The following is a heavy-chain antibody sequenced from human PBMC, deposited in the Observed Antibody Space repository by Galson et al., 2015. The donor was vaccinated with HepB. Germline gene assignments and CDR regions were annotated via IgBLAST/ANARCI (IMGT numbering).Heavy chain of an antibody. CDR3: AKVPASLEWLFAGGY. J-gene: IGHJ4*02. CDR2: ISGSGGST. V-gene: IGHV3-23*01. D-gene: IGHD3-3*01. Sequence: SLRLSCAASGFTFSSYAMSWVRQAPGKGLEWVSAISGSGGSTYYADSVKGRFTISRDNSKNTLYLQMNSLRAEDTAVYYCAKVPASLEWLFAGGYWGQGTLVTVSS. CDR1: GFTFSSYA.